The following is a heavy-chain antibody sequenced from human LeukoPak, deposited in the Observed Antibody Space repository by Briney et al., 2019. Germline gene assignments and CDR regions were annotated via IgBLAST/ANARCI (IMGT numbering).Heavy chain of an antibody. CDR2: IYYSGST. D-gene: IGHD5-18*01. Sequence: SETLSLTCTVSGGSVSSGSYYWSWIRQPPGKGLEWIGYIYYSGSTNYNPSLKSRVTISVDTSKNQFSLKLSSVTAADTAVYYCARLRGYSYVIDYWGQGTLVTVSS. V-gene: IGHV4-61*01. CDR1: GGSVSSGSYY. J-gene: IGHJ4*02. CDR3: ARLRGYSYVIDY.